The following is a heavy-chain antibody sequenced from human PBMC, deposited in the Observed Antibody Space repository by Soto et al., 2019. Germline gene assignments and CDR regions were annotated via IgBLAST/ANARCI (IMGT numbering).Heavy chain of an antibody. CDR1: GFTFINYA. V-gene: IGHV3-23*01. CDR2: MSGGGDAT. J-gene: IGHJ2*01. CDR3: ARKLVASNSRPDYWYFEL. D-gene: IGHD2-21*01. Sequence: EVQLLESGGDSVQPGGSVRLSCAGSGFTFINYAMNWVRRAPGKGLEWVSTMSGGGDATFFADSVRGRFTFSRDNSKNTVALEMVSLGDDDPAVYNYARKLVASNSRPDYWYFELWGRGTLVTVSS.